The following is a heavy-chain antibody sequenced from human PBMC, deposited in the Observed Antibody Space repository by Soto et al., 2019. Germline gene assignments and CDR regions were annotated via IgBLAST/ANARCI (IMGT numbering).Heavy chain of an antibody. V-gene: IGHV1-69*12. CDR2: IIPIFGTA. Sequence: QVQLVQSGAEVKKPGSSVKVSCKASGGTFSSYAISWVRQGPGQGVEWMGGIIPIFGTANYAQKFQGRVTITADESTSTAYMELSSLRSEDTAVYYCARDQPGNVWGYYGMDVWGQGTTVTVSS. D-gene: IGHD3-16*01. J-gene: IGHJ6*02. CDR3: ARDQPGNVWGYYGMDV. CDR1: GGTFSSYA.